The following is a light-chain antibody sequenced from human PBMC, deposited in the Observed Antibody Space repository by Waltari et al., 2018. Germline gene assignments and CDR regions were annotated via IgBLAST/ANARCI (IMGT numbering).Light chain of an antibody. CDR2: SNT. Sequence: QSVLTQPPSASGTPGQRVTISCSGSSSNIGSNTVNWYQQLPVPAPKLRIYSNTQRPSGVPDRFSGSKSGTSASLAISGLQSEDEADYYCAAWDDSLNGHVVFGGGTKLTVL. CDR3: AAWDDSLNGHVV. V-gene: IGLV1-44*01. CDR1: SSNIGSNT. J-gene: IGLJ2*01.